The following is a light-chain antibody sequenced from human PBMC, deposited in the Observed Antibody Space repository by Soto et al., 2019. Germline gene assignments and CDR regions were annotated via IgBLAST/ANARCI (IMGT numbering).Light chain of an antibody. Sequence: DIQMTQSLSSLSASVGDRVTITCRASQSISSYLNWYQQKPGKAPKLLIYAASSLQSGVPSRFSGSGSGTDFTLTISSLQPEDFATYYCQQSYSTPPFTFGPGTKVDIK. V-gene: IGKV1-39*01. CDR3: QQSYSTPPFT. J-gene: IGKJ3*01. CDR2: AAS. CDR1: QSISSY.